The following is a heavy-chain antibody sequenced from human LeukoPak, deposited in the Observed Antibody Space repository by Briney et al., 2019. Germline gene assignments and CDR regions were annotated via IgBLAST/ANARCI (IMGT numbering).Heavy chain of an antibody. Sequence: SETLSLTCAVSGGSISSSNWWSWVRQPPGQGLEWIGEVYHSGSTNYNPSLKSRVTISVDKSKNQFSLKLSSVTAADTAVYYCARAAATVGDAFDIWGQGTMVTVSS. J-gene: IGHJ3*02. D-gene: IGHD4-23*01. CDR3: ARAAATVGDAFDI. CDR2: VYHSGST. CDR1: GGSISSSNW. V-gene: IGHV4-4*02.